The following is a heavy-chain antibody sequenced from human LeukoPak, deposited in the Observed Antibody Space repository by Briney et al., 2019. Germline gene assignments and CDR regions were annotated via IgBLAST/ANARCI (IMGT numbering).Heavy chain of an antibody. CDR2: INGDGSGT. J-gene: IGHJ4*02. Sequence: GGSLRLSCAASGFTFSSYWMHWVRQAPGKGLVWVSRINGDGSGTTYADSVKGRFTISRDNAKNTLSLQMNSLRADDTAVYYCARDARISVVVVAANPIDYWGQGTLVTVSS. CDR1: GFTFSSYW. D-gene: IGHD2-15*01. CDR3: ARDARISVVVVAANPIDY. V-gene: IGHV3-74*01.